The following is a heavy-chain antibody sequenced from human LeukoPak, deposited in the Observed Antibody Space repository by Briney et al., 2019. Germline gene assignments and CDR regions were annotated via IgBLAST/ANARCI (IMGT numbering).Heavy chain of an antibody. V-gene: IGHV3-7*01. Sequence: PGGSLRLSCAASGFTFSSYWMSWVRQAPGKGLEWVANIKQDGSEKYYVDSVKGRFTISRDNAKNSLYLQMNSLRAEDTAVYYCAGGHRNWLLSWFDPWGRGTLVTVSS. J-gene: IGHJ5*02. CDR3: AGGHRNWLLSWFDP. D-gene: IGHD3-9*01. CDR2: IKQDGSEK. CDR1: GFTFSSYW.